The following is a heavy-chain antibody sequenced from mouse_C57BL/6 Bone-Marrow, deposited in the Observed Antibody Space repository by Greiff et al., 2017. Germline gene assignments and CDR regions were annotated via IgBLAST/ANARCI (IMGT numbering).Heavy chain of an antibody. J-gene: IGHJ2*01. V-gene: IGHV1-52*01. CDR3: ARRDSNYLDY. Sequence: QVQLQQPGAELVRPGSSVKLSCKASGYTFTSYWMHWVKQRPIQGLEWIGNIDPSDSETHYNQKFKDKATLTVDKSSSTAYMQLSSLTSEDSAFYYCARRDSNYLDYWGQGTTLTVSS. CDR2: IDPSDSET. D-gene: IGHD2-5*01. CDR1: GYTFTSYW.